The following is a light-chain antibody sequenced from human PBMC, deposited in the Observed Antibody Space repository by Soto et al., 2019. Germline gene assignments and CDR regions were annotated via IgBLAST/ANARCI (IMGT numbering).Light chain of an antibody. Sequence: EIVLTQSPGTLSLSPGERDTLSCRASQSVSSSYLAWYQQKPGQAPRLLIYGASSRATGIPDRFSGSGSGTDFTLTISRLEPEDFAVYYCQQRSNWPKTFGQGTKV. CDR1: QSVSSSY. CDR3: QQRSNWPKT. V-gene: IGKV3D-20*02. CDR2: GAS. J-gene: IGKJ1*01.